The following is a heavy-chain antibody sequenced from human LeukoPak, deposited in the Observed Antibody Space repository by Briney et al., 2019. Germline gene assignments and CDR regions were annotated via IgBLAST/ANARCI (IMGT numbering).Heavy chain of an antibody. CDR3: ARAAYPEYYDILTGSDYYYYYGMDV. CDR2: TYYRSKWYN. CDR1: GDSVSSNSAA. V-gene: IGHV6-1*01. Sequence: SQTLSHTCAISGDSVSSNSAAWNWIRQSPSRGLEWLGRTYYRSKWYNDYAVSVKSRITINPDTSKNQFSLQLNSVTPEDTAVYYCARAAYPEYYDILTGSDYYYYYGMDVWGQGTTVTVSS. J-gene: IGHJ6*02. D-gene: IGHD3-9*01.